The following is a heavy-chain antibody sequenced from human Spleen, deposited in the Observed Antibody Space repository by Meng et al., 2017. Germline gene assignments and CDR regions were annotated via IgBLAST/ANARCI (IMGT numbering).Heavy chain of an antibody. D-gene: IGHD6-13*01. V-gene: IGHV4-34*01. Sequence: QGAREQCGVGWLKPSVSCSLTFAVYGVAFSGYYWGWNRQPPGNELEWIGEINHSGSTNYHPSLKSRVTISVDTSTTQFSLKLSSVTAEDTAVYYCARGSPSHVYSSSWYAVYWGQGTLVTVSS. CDR3: ARGSPSHVYSSSWYAVY. CDR2: INHSGST. J-gene: IGHJ4*02. CDR1: GVAFSGYY.